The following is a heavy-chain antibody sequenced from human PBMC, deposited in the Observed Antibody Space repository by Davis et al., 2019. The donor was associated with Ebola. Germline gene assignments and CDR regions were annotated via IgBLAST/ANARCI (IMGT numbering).Heavy chain of an antibody. D-gene: IGHD2/OR15-2a*01. V-gene: IGHV5-51*01. J-gene: IGHJ5*02. Sequence: PGGSLRLSCKGSGYSFTSYWIGWVRQMPGKGLEWMGIIYPGDSDTRYSPSFQGQVTISADKSISTAYLQWSSLKASDTAMYYCARLGNPGSRWFDPWGQGTLVTVSS. CDR2: IYPGDSDT. CDR1: GYSFTSYW. CDR3: ARLGNPGSRWFDP.